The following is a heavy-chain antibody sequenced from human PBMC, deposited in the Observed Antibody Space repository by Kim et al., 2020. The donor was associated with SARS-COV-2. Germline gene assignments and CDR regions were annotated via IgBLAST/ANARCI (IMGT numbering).Heavy chain of an antibody. V-gene: IGHV3-21*01. J-gene: IGHJ6*02. Sequence: YAAEVKGRFTISRDNAKNSLDLQRNSLRAEDTAVYYCARELRSGKGMDVWGQGTTVTVSS. D-gene: IGHD3-10*01. CDR3: ARELRSGKGMDV.